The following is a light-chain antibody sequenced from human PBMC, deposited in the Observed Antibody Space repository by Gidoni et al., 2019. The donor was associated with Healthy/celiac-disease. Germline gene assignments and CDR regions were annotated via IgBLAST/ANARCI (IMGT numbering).Light chain of an antibody. CDR3: SSYTSSSTLGVV. CDR2: DVS. J-gene: IGLJ2*01. CDR1: SSDVGGYKY. Sequence: QSALTQPASVSGSPGQSITISCTGTSSDVGGYKYVSWYQPHPGKAPNLMIYDVSNRPSGVSNRFSGSRSGNTASLTISGLQAEDEADYYCSSYTSSSTLGVVFGGGTKLTVL. V-gene: IGLV2-14*03.